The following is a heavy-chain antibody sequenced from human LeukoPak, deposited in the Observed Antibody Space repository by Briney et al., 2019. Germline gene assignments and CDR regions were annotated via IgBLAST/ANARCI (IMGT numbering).Heavy chain of an antibody. J-gene: IGHJ4*02. V-gene: IGHV2-70*11. CDR1: GFSLTQTAMC. D-gene: IGHD6-13*01. CDR2: IDWDDDR. CDR3: ARSVYTDRRSGIDF. Sequence: ESGPALVRPSQTLTLSCTLSGFSLTQTAMCVNWIRQTPGKALEWLARIDWDDDRYYRTSLKTRLTVSKDTSSNQVVLKMTNMDPLDTGIYYCARSVYTDRRSGIDFWGRGTLVTVSS.